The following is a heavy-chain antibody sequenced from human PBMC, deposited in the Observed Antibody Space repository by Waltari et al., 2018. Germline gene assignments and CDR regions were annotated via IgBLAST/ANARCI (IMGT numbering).Heavy chain of an antibody. CDR2: IGSGSSNK. V-gene: IGHV3-21*01. CDR3: ARDSQIDPIWSGFYSAIHF. Sequence: EVQLVESGGGLVKPGGSLRLSCAASGFIFSSYNMNWVRQAPGGWRVWLASIGSGSSNKYVAALCQGRFTISRDNAQNSLYLHMNSLRADDTAVYFCARDSQIDPIWSGFYSAIHFWGQGTLVTVSS. CDR1: GFIFSSYN. J-gene: IGHJ4*02. D-gene: IGHD3-3*01.